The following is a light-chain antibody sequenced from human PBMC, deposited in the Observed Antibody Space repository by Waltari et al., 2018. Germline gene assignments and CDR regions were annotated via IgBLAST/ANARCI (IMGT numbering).Light chain of an antibody. J-gene: IGKJ2*01. V-gene: IGKV3-15*01. Sequence: EILMTQSPATLSVSPGERATLSCRASQSLSTHLAWYQQPPGQAPRLLIYGASTRATGVPARFSGSRSGTEFTLIISSLQSEDFALYYCQQYHNWPYTFGQGTKLEIK. CDR1: QSLSTH. CDR3: QQYHNWPYT. CDR2: GAS.